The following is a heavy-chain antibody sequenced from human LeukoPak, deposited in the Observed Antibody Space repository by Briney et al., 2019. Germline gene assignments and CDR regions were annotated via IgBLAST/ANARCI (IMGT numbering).Heavy chain of an antibody. J-gene: IGHJ3*02. D-gene: IGHD2-2*01. CDR2: TSAYKVNT. CDR3: ATSQGYQLTNAFDI. CDR1: GYTFTSYG. V-gene: IGHV1-18*01. Sequence: ASVTVPCKASGYTFTSYGISWVGQAPGQGLEWMGLTSAYKVNTNYAQKLQGRVTMTTDTSPGTAYMEPRGVICDHPALYSVATSQGYQLTNAFDIWGQGTMVTVSS.